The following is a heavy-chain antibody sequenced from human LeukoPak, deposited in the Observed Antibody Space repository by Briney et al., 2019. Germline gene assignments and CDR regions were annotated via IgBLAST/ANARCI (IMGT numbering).Heavy chain of an antibody. CDR2: ISYDGTKK. D-gene: IGHD6-13*01. Sequence: PGGSLRLSCAASAFTFSSYGMHWVRQAPGKGLEWVAVISYDGTKKYYADSVRGRFTISRDNSKNTLYLEMDSLRADDTAVYYCAKGNDGTWYGAFGENWGQGTLVTVSS. CDR1: AFTFSSYG. CDR3: AKGNDGTWYGAFGEN. V-gene: IGHV3-30*18. J-gene: IGHJ4*02.